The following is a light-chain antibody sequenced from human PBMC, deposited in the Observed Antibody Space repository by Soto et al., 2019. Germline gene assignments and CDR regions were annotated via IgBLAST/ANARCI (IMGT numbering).Light chain of an antibody. CDR3: QHYGSSLSIT. Sequence: EIVLTQSPGTLSLSPGERATISCGARQSISSNYLAWYQQKPGQAPRLLIYGASSRATGIRDRFSGSGSGTDFTLTISRLEPEDFAVYYCQHYGSSLSITFGQGTRLEIK. J-gene: IGKJ5*01. CDR1: QSISSNY. V-gene: IGKV3-20*01. CDR2: GAS.